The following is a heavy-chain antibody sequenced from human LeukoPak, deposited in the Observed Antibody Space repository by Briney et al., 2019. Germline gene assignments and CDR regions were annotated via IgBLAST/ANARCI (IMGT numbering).Heavy chain of an antibody. CDR1: GGSFSGYY. CDR3: ARSGYGSGRGRRFLDY. Sequence: SETLSLTCAVYGGSFSGYYWSWIRQPPGKGLEWIGGINHSGSTNYNPSLKSRVTISVDTSKNQFSLKLSSVTAADTAVYYCARSGYGSGRGRRFLDYWGQGTLVTVSS. D-gene: IGHD3-10*01. CDR2: INHSGST. J-gene: IGHJ4*02. V-gene: IGHV4-34*01.